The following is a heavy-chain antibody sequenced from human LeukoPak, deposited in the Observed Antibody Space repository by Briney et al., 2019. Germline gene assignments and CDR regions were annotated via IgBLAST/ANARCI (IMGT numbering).Heavy chain of an antibody. CDR2: INPSGGST. Sequence: ASVKVSCKASGYTFTGYYIHWVRQSPGQGLEWMGIINPSGGSTSYAQKFQGRVTMTRDTSTSTVYMELSSLRSEDTAVYYCARDRTMVRGQTYDYWGQGTLVTVSS. J-gene: IGHJ4*02. CDR3: ARDRTMVRGQTYDY. CDR1: GYTFTGYY. V-gene: IGHV1-46*03. D-gene: IGHD3-10*01.